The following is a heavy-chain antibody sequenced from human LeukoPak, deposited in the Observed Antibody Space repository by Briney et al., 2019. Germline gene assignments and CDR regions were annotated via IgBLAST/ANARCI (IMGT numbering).Heavy chain of an antibody. V-gene: IGHV3-48*03. CDR3: ARDDYGGNYNWFDP. CDR2: ISSSGSTI. Sequence: GGSLRLSCAASGFTFSSYEMNWVRQAPGKGLEWVSYISSSGSTIYYADSVKGRFTISRDNAKNSLYLQMNSLRAEDTAVYYCARDDYGGNYNWFDPRGQGTLVTVSS. CDR1: GFTFSSYE. D-gene: IGHD4-23*01. J-gene: IGHJ5*02.